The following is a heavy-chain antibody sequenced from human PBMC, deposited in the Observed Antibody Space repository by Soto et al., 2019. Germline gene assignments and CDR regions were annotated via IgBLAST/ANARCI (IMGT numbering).Heavy chain of an antibody. D-gene: IGHD3-10*01. Sequence: QVQLVQSGAEVKRPGSSVKVSCEASGDTYNFYSIDGVRQAPGLGLEWMGRVNPIVSMSNYAQKFQGRVTMTADKSTSTAYMELSSLRSEDTAIYYCASSYGSGYRAFDYWGQGALVTVSS. V-gene: IGHV1-69*02. CDR1: GDTYNFYS. CDR2: VNPIVSMS. CDR3: ASSYGSGYRAFDY. J-gene: IGHJ4*02.